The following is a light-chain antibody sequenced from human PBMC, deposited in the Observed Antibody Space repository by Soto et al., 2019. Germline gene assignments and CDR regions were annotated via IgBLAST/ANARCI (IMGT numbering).Light chain of an antibody. CDR2: DVT. CDR3: SSYASGGTYV. J-gene: IGLJ1*01. Sequence: QSVLTQPASVSGSPGQSIAISCTGTSSDVGGYNSVSWYQQHPGKAPKLMIYDVTNRPSGVSNRFSGSKSGNTASLTISGLQAEVEADYYCSSYASGGTYVFGTGTKVTVL. CDR1: SSDVGGYNS. V-gene: IGLV2-14*01.